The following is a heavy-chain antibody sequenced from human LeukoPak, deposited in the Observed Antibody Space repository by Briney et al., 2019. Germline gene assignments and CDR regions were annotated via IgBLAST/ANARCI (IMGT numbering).Heavy chain of an antibody. CDR1: GGSFSGYY. J-gene: IGHJ4*02. V-gene: IGHV4-34*01. Sequence: SETLSLTCAVYGGSFSGYYWSWIRQPPGKGLEWIGEINHSGSTYYNPSLKSRVTISVDTSKNQFSLKLSSVTAADTAVYYCASRLYGSGSHSLDYWGQGTLVTVSS. D-gene: IGHD3-10*01. CDR3: ASRLYGSGSHSLDY. CDR2: INHSGST.